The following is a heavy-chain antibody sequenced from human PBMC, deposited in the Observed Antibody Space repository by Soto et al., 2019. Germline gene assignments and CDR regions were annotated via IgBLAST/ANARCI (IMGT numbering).Heavy chain of an antibody. CDR1: GYTFTSYG. CDR3: ARDGSDYDFWSGYYDY. CDR2: ISAYNGNT. D-gene: IGHD3-3*01. Sequence: ASVKVSCKASGYTFTSYGISWVRQAPGQGLEWMGWISAYNGNTNYAQKLQGRVTMTTDTSTSTAYMELRSLRSDDTAVYYCARDGSDYDFWSGYYDYWGQGTLVTVSS. J-gene: IGHJ4*02. V-gene: IGHV1-18*04.